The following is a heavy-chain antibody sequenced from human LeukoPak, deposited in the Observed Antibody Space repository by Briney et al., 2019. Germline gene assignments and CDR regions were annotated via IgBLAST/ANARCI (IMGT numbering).Heavy chain of an antibody. J-gene: IGHJ4*02. Sequence: GGSLRLSCAASGFTFSSYATSWVPQAPGKGLEWVSGISGSGGTTYYADSVQGRFTISRDNSKKTLFLQMSSLRAEDTAVYYCAKGDVVTAIFPLDYWGQGTLVIVFS. V-gene: IGHV3-23*01. CDR3: AKGDVVTAIFPLDY. D-gene: IGHD5-12*01. CDR2: ISGSGGTT. CDR1: GFTFSSYA.